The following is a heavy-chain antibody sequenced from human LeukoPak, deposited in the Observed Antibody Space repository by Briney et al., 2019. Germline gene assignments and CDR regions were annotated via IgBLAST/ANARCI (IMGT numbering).Heavy chain of an antibody. J-gene: IGHJ4*02. Sequence: SETLSLTCTVSGGSISSGDYYWSWIRQRPGKGLECLGYIDHSGSTYYNPSLKSRISISIDTSENQFSLKLSSVTAADTAMYYCAASSGVTLGRFWGQGTLVSVSS. CDR3: AASSGVTLGRF. CDR1: GGSISSGDYY. V-gene: IGHV4-31*03. CDR2: IDHSGST. D-gene: IGHD3-16*01.